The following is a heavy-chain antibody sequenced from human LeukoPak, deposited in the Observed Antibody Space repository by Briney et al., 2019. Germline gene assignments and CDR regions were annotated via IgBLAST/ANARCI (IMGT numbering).Heavy chain of an antibody. V-gene: IGHV3-9*01. CDR1: GFTFDDYA. CDR2: ISWNSGSI. CDR3: AKAMSGYDFRLDY. D-gene: IGHD5-12*01. J-gene: IGHJ4*02. Sequence: PGGSLRLSCAASGFTFDDYAMHWVRHAPGKGLEWVSGISWNSGSIGYADSVKGRFTISRDNAKNSLYLQMNSLRAEDTAVYYCAKAMSGYDFRLDYWGQGTLVTVSS.